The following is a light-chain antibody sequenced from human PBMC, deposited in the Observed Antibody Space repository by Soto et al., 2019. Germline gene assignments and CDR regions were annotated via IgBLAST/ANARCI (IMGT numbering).Light chain of an antibody. Sequence: QSALTQPASVSGFPGQSIPTSCTGTPGNVGGYNYVSWYQQYPGKSPKLWIYGVTHRPSGVSNRFSGSKSGNTASLTISGLQAEDEADYCCSSYTISNTLPFVFGTGTKLTVL. CDR2: GVT. CDR1: PGNVGGYNY. V-gene: IGLV2-14*01. CDR3: SSYTISNTLPFV. J-gene: IGLJ1*01.